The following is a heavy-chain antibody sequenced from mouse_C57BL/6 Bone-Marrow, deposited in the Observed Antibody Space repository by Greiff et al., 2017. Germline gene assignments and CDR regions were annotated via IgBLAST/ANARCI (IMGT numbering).Heavy chain of an antibody. CDR3: ARRGPGITTVVAPLDFDV. V-gene: IGHV1-7*01. Sequence: QVQLKQSGAELAKPGASVKLSCKASGYTFTSYWMHWVKQRPGQGLEWIGYINPSSGYTKYNQKFKDKATLTADKSSSTAYMQLSSLTYEDSAVYYCARRGPGITTVVAPLDFDVWGTGTTVTVSS. CDR1: GYTFTSYW. J-gene: IGHJ1*03. D-gene: IGHD1-1*01. CDR2: INPSSGYT.